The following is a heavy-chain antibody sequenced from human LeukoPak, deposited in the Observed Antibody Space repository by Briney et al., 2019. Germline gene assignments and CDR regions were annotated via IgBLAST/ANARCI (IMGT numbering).Heavy chain of an antibody. V-gene: IGHV4-34*01. CDR2: INHSGST. Sequence: SETLSLTCAVYGGSFSGYYWSWIRQPPGKGLEWIGEINHSGSTNYNPSLKSRVTISVDTSKNQFSLKLSSVTAADTAVYYCARGYCSGGSCYYMDVWGKGTTVTVPS. CDR1: GGSFSGYY. CDR3: ARGYCSGGSCYYMDV. J-gene: IGHJ6*03. D-gene: IGHD2-15*01.